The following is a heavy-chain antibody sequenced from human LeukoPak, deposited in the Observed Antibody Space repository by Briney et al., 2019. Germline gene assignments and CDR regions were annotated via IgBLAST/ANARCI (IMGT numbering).Heavy chain of an antibody. V-gene: IGHV4-39*01. CDR3: ARLCSGGSCYEEDYFDY. CDR2: IYYSGST. CDR1: GGSISSSSYY. D-gene: IGHD2-15*01. Sequence: SETLSLTCTVSGGSISSSSYYWGWIRQPPGKGLEWIGSIYYSGSTYYNPSLKSRATISVDTSKNQFSLKLSSVTAADTAVYYCARLCSGGSCYEEDYFDYWGQGTLVTVSS. J-gene: IGHJ4*02.